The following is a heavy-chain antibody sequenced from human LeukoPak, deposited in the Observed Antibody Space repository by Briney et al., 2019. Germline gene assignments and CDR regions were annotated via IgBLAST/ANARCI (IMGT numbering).Heavy chain of an antibody. CDR3: ASLRYFDWTGFDP. CDR1: GGSISSYY. CDR2: IYNSGST. D-gene: IGHD3-9*01. J-gene: IGHJ5*02. Sequence: PSETLSLTCTVSGGSISSYYWSWIRQPPGKGLEWIGYIYNSGSTNYNPSLKSRVTISVDMSKNQFSLKLSSVTAADTAVYYCASLRYFDWTGFDPWGQGTLVTVSS. V-gene: IGHV4-59*01.